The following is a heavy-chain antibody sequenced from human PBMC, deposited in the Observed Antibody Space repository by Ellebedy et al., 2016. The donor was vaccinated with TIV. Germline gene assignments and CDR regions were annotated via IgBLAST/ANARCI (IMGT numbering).Heavy chain of an antibody. CDR3: ARDSIVLPGAYFDY. CDR2: INPNSGGT. D-gene: IGHD2/OR15-2a*01. J-gene: IGHJ4*02. Sequence: ASVKVSCKASGYTFTGYYMHWVRQAPGQGLEWMGWINPNSGGTNYAQKFQGRVTLTRDTSISTAYLELSSLTSDDTAVYYCARDSIVLPGAYFDYWGQGALVTVSS. V-gene: IGHV1-2*02. CDR1: GYTFTGYY.